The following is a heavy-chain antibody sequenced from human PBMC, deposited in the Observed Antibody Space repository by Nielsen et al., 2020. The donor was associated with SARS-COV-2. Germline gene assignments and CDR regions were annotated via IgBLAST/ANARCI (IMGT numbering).Heavy chain of an antibody. CDR2: IRYDGSNK. CDR3: AKDLSPILRWPTDY. Sequence: GESLKISCAASGFTFSSYGMRWVRQAPGKGLEWVAFIRYDGSNKYYADSVKGRFTISRDNSKNTLYLQMNSLRAEDTAVYYCAKDLSPILRWPTDYWGQGTLVTVSS. D-gene: IGHD4-23*01. J-gene: IGHJ4*02. CDR1: GFTFSSYG. V-gene: IGHV3-30*02.